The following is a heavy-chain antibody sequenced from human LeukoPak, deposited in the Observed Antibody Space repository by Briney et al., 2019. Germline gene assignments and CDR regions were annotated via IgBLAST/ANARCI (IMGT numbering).Heavy chain of an antibody. CDR2: ISAYNGNT. CDR1: GYTFTSYG. D-gene: IGHD3-10*01. Sequence: GASVKVSCKASGYTFTSYGISWVRQAPGQGLERMGWISAYNGNTNYAQKLQGRVIMTTDTSTSTAYMELRSLRSDDTAVYYCARDPMVRGVRERFDPWGQGTLVTVSS. CDR3: ARDPMVRGVRERFDP. J-gene: IGHJ5*02. V-gene: IGHV1-18*01.